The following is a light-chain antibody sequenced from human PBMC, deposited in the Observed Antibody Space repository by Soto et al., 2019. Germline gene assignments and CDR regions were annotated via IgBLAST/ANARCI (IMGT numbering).Light chain of an antibody. CDR2: SSN. V-gene: IGLV1-44*01. Sequence: QSVLTQAPSASGTPGQRVTISCSGSSSNVGSNTVNWYQQLPGTAPKLLIYSSNQRPSGVPDRFSGSKSGTSASLAISGLQSEDEADYYCAAWDDSLNGVIVGGGTKLTVL. J-gene: IGLJ2*01. CDR3: AAWDDSLNGVI. CDR1: SSNVGSNT.